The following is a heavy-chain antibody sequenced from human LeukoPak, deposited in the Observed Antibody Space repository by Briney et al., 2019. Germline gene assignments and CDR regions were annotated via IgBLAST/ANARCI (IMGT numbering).Heavy chain of an antibody. CDR2: IYYSGST. V-gene: IGHV4-61*01. Sequence: SETLSLTCTVSGGSASSGSYYWSWIRQPPGKGLEWVGYIYYSGSTNSNPSLMSRVTISVDTSKNQFSLKLSSVTAADTAVYCCAREGYSYPYYYYGMDVWGQGTTVTVSS. CDR3: AREGYSYPYYYYGMDV. CDR1: GGSASSGSYY. J-gene: IGHJ6*02. D-gene: IGHD5-18*01.